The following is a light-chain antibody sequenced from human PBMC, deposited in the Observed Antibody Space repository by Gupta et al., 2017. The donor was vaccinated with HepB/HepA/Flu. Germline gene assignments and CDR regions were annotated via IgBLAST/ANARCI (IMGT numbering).Light chain of an antibody. Sequence: TVGPQDPSLTLSTGGTLTLTCAYSSGAVTSSYCPKWFQLKPGQAPRALIYTTTNKHSWPHARFSASLLGAKAVLTLSGVQPDDESEYSCLLLYGGPWVFGAGTKLTVL. V-gene: IGLV7-43*01. CDR2: TTT. CDR1: SGAVTSSYC. J-gene: IGLJ3*02. CDR3: LLLYGGPWV.